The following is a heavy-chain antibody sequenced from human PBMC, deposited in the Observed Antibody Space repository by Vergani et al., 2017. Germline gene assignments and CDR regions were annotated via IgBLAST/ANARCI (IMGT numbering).Heavy chain of an antibody. CDR3: TRTLVTPFDS. V-gene: IGHV3-21*02. CDR2: ISASSTYI. Sequence: QLVESGGGLVKPGGSLRLSCAASGLAVSSYSMNWVRQIPGKGLEWVSSISASSTYIYYADAVRGRFTISRDNAKTSLFLQMNSLRAEDTAIYYCTRTLVTPFDSWCQGILVTVSS. J-gene: IGHJ4*02. D-gene: IGHD2-21*02. CDR1: GLAVSSYS.